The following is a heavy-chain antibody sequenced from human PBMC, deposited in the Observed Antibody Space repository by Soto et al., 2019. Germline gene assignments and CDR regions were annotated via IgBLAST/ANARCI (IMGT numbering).Heavy chain of an antibody. D-gene: IGHD3-16*02. J-gene: IGHJ4*02. CDR1: GCSISSSSYY. Sequence: QLQLQESGPGLVKPSETLSLTCTVSGCSISSSSYYWGWIRQPPGKGLEGIGSIYYSGGTYSNRSLKCRFTLAVDMAKSQFPLKLGSVSAADTGVYYCAPFPSYDYVWGSYPHFWGQATLVTVSS. V-gene: IGHV4-39*01. CDR3: APFPSYDYVWGSYPHF. CDR2: IYYSGGT.